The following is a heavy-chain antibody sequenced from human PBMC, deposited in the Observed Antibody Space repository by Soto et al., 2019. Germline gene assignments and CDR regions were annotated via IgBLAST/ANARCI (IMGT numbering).Heavy chain of an antibody. Sequence: PSETLSLTCTVSGGSISSGGYYWSWIRQHPGKGLEWIGYIYYSGGTYYNPSLKSRVTISVDTSKNQFSPKLSSVTAADTAVYYCARDRRVVVAATSRAHWFDPWGQGTLVTVS. V-gene: IGHV4-31*03. CDR1: GGSISSGGYY. CDR2: IYYSGGT. D-gene: IGHD2-15*01. CDR3: ARDRRVVVAATSRAHWFDP. J-gene: IGHJ5*02.